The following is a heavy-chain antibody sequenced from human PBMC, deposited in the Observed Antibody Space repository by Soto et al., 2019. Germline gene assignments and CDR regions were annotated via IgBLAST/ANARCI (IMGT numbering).Heavy chain of an antibody. CDR2: ISINSGNT. Sequence: QVQLVQSGAEVKKPGASVKVSCKASGDTFASYGINWVRQAPGQGLEWMGWISINSGNTKYAKNFQGRVTMTTDTSTTTVFIEVCNLSIDDTSVYYCTGSIAVGQGFDYRGQGTLVIDSS. CDR3: TGSIAVGQGFDY. V-gene: IGHV1-18*01. J-gene: IGHJ4*02. CDR1: GDTFASYG. D-gene: IGHD6-6*01.